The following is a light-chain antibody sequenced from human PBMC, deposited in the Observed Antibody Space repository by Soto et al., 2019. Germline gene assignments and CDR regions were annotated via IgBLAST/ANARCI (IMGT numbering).Light chain of an antibody. CDR2: DAS. CDR1: QSVSSY. V-gene: IGKV3-11*01. CDR3: QQRSNSPT. J-gene: IGKJ1*01. Sequence: EIVLTQSPATLSLSPGERATLSCRASQSVSSYLAWYQQKPGQAPRLLIYDASNRATGIPARFSGSGSGTDFTLPISSLEPEDFAVYYCQQRSNSPTFGQGTKAEIK.